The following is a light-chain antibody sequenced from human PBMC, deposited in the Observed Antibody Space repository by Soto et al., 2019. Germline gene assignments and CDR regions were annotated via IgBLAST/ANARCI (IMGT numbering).Light chain of an antibody. CDR1: QSISSY. CDR2: AAS. CDR3: QQSYSTPRT. J-gene: IGKJ1*01. Sequence: DFQMTQSPSSLSASVGDRVTITCRASQSISSYLNWYQQKPGKAPKLLIYAASSLQSGVPSRFSGSRSGTDFTLTFSTLQPEDFATYDCQQSYSTPRTFGQGTKVEIK. V-gene: IGKV1-39*01.